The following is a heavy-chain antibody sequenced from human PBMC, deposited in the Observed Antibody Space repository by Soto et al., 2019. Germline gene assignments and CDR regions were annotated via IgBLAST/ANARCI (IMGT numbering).Heavy chain of an antibody. CDR2: IYYSGST. CDR3: ARGPPTRIWFGQGDWFDP. J-gene: IGHJ5*02. D-gene: IGHD3-10*01. CDR1: GGSTSRYY. Sequence: SEALSVTCTVSGGSTSRYYWSWIRQPPGKGLEWIGYIYYSGSTNYNPSLKSRVTISVDTSKNQFSLKLSSVTAADTAVYYCARGPPTRIWFGQGDWFDPWGQGTLVTVSS. V-gene: IGHV4-59*01.